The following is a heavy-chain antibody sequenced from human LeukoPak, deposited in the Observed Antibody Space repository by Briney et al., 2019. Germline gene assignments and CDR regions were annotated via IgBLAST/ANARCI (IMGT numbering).Heavy chain of an antibody. V-gene: IGHV3-23*01. J-gene: IGHJ4*02. CDR3: AKWETYYDFWSGYYTASGVGYFDY. CDR1: GFAFQFFE. CDR2: ISGSGGST. D-gene: IGHD3-3*01. Sequence: GGSLRLSCAASGFAFQFFEMHWVRQAPGKGLEWVSAISGSGGSTYYADSVKGRFTISRDNSKNTLYLQMNSLRAEDTAVYYCAKWETYYDFWSGYYTASGVGYFDYWGQGTLVTVSS.